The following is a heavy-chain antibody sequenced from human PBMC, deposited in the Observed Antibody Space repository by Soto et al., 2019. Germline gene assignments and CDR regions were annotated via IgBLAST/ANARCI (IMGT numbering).Heavy chain of an antibody. Sequence: GESLKISCKGSGYSFTSYWIGWVRQMPGKGLEWMGIIYPGDSDTGYSPSFQGQVTISADKSISTAYLQWSSLKASDTAMYYCARGVGSNLPHSGNWFGPWGQGTLVTVSS. CDR3: ARGVGSNLPHSGNWFGP. CDR2: IYPGDSDT. D-gene: IGHD6-13*01. V-gene: IGHV5-51*01. CDR1: GYSFTSYW. J-gene: IGHJ5*02.